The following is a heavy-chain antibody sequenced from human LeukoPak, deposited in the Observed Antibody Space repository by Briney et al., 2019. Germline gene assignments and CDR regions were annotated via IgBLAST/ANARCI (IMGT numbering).Heavy chain of an antibody. CDR2: IVVASGHT. Sequence: SVKVSCKASGFSFTNSAVHWVRQARGQRLEWIGWIVVASGHTNFAQKFQERVTITRDVSTRTGYMELSSLRSEDTAMYYCAAGIVGDRGWWGQGTLVTVSS. V-gene: IGHV1-58*01. J-gene: IGHJ4*02. D-gene: IGHD1-26*01. CDR3: AAGIVGDRGW. CDR1: GFSFTNSA.